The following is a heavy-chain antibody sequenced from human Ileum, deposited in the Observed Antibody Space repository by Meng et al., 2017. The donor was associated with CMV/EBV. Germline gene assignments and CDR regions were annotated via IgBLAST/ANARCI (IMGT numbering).Heavy chain of an antibody. V-gene: IGHV3-66*02. Sequence: GESLKISCAASGFIVSSNYMSWVRQAPGKGLEWVSAIYSGGTTYYAGSVKGRFTISRDNSKNTLYLQVNSLRVEDTAVYYCAGHYSGYDYVFGYWGQGTLVTVSS. CDR2: IYSGGTT. CDR3: AGHYSGYDYVFGY. CDR1: GFIVSSNY. J-gene: IGHJ4*02. D-gene: IGHD5-12*01.